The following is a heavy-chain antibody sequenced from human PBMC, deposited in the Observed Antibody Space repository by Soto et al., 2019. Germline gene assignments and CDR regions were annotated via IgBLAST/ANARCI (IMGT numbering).Heavy chain of an antibody. CDR2: IYHSGST. J-gene: IGHJ4*02. V-gene: IGHV4-4*02. Sequence: SETLCLTWAVSGGSISSSNWWSWVRQPPGKGLEWIGEIYHSGSTNYNPSLKSRVTISVDKSKNQFSLKLSSVTAADTAVYYCARGLMIVVVHTYYFDYWGQGTLVTVSS. CDR1: GGSISSSNW. D-gene: IGHD3-22*01. CDR3: ARGLMIVVVHTYYFDY.